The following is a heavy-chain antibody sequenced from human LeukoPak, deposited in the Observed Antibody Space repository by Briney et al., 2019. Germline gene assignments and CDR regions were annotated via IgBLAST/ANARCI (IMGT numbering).Heavy chain of an antibody. Sequence: GGSLRLSCAASGFTFSSYAMSWVRQAPGKGLEWVAAISGSGGSKYYEDAVKGRCTICRDNYEYTLYLQLQSLSPEDKAGYYVAKGDTDSSGYYYSIFDYWAQRTLVTVS. D-gene: IGHD3-22*01. CDR1: GFTFSSYA. J-gene: IGHJ4*02. CDR2: ISGSGGSK. V-gene: IGHV3-23*01. CDR3: AKGDTDSSGYYYSIFDY.